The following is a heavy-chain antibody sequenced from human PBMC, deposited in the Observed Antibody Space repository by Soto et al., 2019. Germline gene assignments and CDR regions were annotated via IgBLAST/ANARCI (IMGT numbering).Heavy chain of an antibody. Sequence: QVHLQQWGAGLLKPSETLSLTCAVYGGSFSGYYWSWIRQPPGKGLEWIGEINHSGSTNYNPSLKSRVTISVYTSKNQFSLKLSSVTSADTAVYFCANTYYNFWSGFYRGYYFDFWGQGTLVSVSS. V-gene: IGHV4-34*01. CDR3: ANTYYNFWSGFYRGYYFDF. CDR1: GGSFSGYY. D-gene: IGHD3-3*01. J-gene: IGHJ4*02. CDR2: INHSGST.